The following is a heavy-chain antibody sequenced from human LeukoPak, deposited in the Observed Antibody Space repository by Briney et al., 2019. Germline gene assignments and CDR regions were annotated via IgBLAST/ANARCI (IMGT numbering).Heavy chain of an antibody. CDR1: GVSISGYY. CDR3: ARGRYCGGDCYSDYYYYMDV. D-gene: IGHD2-21*02. J-gene: IGHJ6*03. Sequence: SGTLSLTCTVSGVSISGYYWSWIRQPPGKGLEWIWYIYTSGSTNHNPSLKSRVTISVDTSKNQFSLKLSSVTAADTAVYYCARGRYCGGDCYSDYYYYMDVWGKGTTVTVSS. V-gene: IGHV4-4*09. CDR2: IYTSGST.